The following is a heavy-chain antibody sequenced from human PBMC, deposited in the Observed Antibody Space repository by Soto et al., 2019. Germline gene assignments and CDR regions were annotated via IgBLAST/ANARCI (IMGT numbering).Heavy chain of an antibody. CDR1: GYTFTSYG. D-gene: IGHD3-22*01. V-gene: IGHV1-18*01. J-gene: IGHJ3*02. CDR2: ITAYNGNT. CDR3: ARDEYYDSSGYYEAAFDI. Sequence: ASVKVSCKASGYTFTSYGISWVRQAPGQGLEWMGWITAYNGNTNYAQKLHGRVTMTTDTSTSTAYMELRSLRSDDTAVYHCARDEYYDSSGYYEAAFDIWGQGTMVTVSS.